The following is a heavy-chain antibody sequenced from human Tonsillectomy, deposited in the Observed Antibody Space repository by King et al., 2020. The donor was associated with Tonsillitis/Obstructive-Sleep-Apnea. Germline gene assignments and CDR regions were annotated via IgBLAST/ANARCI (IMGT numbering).Heavy chain of an antibody. CDR1: GYTFTDYY. D-gene: IGHD6-25*01. Sequence: VQLVESGTEVKKPGASVKVSCKASGYTFTDYYMYWVRQAPGQGLEWMGWINPNSGGTNYAQKFQGRVSMTRDTSISPAYMELSRLRPDDTALSYCARELGTTYRSGQGYYGLDVWGQGTTVTVSS. V-gene: IGHV1-2*02. CDR2: INPNSGGT. J-gene: IGHJ6*01. CDR3: ARELGTTYRSGQGYYGLDV.